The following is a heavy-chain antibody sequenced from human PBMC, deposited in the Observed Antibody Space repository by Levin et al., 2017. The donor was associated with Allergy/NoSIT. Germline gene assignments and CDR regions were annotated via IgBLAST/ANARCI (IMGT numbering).Heavy chain of an antibody. J-gene: IGHJ3*02. D-gene: IGHD3-3*01. CDR1: GFTFSSYA. CDR3: AKDLVFLEWLFRDPPAGAFDI. CDR2: ISGSGGST. Sequence: LSLTCAASGFTFSSYAMSWVRQAPGKGLEWVSAISGSGGSTYYADSVKGRFTISRDNSKNTLYLQMNSLRAEDTAVYYCAKDLVFLEWLFRDPPAGAFDIWGQGTMVTVSS. V-gene: IGHV3-23*01.